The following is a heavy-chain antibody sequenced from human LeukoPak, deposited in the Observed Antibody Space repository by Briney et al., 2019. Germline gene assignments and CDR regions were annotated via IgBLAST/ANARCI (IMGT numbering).Heavy chain of an antibody. CDR3: ARGGYSYGIDY. J-gene: IGHJ4*02. CDR1: GGSISSYY. CDR2: IYYSGST. Sequence: SETLSLTCTVSGGSISSYYWSWIRQPPGKGLEWIGYIYYSGSTNYNPSLKSRVTISVDTSKNQFSLKLSSVTAADTAVYYCARGGYSYGIDYWGQGTLVTVSS. D-gene: IGHD5-18*01. V-gene: IGHV4-59*01.